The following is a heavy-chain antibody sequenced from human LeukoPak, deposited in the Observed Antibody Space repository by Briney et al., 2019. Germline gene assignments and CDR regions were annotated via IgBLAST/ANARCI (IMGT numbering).Heavy chain of an antibody. Sequence: GGSLRLSCAASGFTFSTYWMSWVRQAPGKGLEWVSVITGSGGFTQYADSVKGRFTISRDNSKNTVYLQMNSLRVEDTALYYCVRSLDYWGQGTLVTVSS. CDR1: GFTFSTYW. CDR2: ITGSGGFT. V-gene: IGHV3-23*01. CDR3: VRSLDY. J-gene: IGHJ4*02.